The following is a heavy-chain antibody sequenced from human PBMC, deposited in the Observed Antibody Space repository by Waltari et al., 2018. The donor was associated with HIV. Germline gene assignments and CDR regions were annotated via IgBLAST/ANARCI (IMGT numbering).Heavy chain of an antibody. Sequence: QLQLQESGPGLVKPSETLSLTCTVSGGSINSSSYYWGWIRQPPGKGLEWIGSIYYSGSPHYKPSLKSRVTISVDTSKNQFSLKLSSVTAADTAVYYCARDSSPILAAIDYWGQGTLVTVSS. J-gene: IGHJ4*02. D-gene: IGHD6-19*01. CDR1: GGSINSSSYY. CDR2: IYYSGSP. V-gene: IGHV4-39*07. CDR3: ARDSSPILAAIDY.